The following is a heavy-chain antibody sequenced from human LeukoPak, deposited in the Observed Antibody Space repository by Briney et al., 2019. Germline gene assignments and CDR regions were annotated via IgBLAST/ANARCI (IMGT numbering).Heavy chain of an antibody. CDR2: INPNSGGT. Sequence: ASVKVSCKASGYTFTGYYMHWLRQAPGQGLEWMGWINPNSGGTNYAQKFQGRVTMTRDTSISTAYMELSRLRSDDTAVYYCARKNYYDRSGYYTPFVWFDPWGQGTLVTVSS. CDR3: ARKNYYDRSGYYTPFVWFDP. J-gene: IGHJ5*02. V-gene: IGHV1-2*02. CDR1: GYTFTGYY. D-gene: IGHD3-22*01.